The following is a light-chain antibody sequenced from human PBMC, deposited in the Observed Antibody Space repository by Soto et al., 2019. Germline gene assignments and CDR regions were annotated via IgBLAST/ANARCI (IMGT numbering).Light chain of an antibody. CDR2: EVN. Sequence: QSALTQPASVSGSPGQSITISCTGTSSDFGNYNLVSWYQQHPGKVPKLILFEVNKRPSGVSGRFSGSKSGNTACLTISGLQAEDEADYYCCSFTSANTHVFGTGTKLTVL. CDR1: SSDFGNYNL. CDR3: CSFTSANTHV. J-gene: IGLJ1*01. V-gene: IGLV2-23*02.